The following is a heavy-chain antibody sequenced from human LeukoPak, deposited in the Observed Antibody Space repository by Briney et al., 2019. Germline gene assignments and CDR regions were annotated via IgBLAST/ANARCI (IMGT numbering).Heavy chain of an antibody. Sequence: ASVKVSCKASGYTFTGYYMHWVRQAPGQGLEWMGWINPNSGGTNYAQKFQGRVTMTRDTSISTAYMELSRLRSDDTAVYYCARMQGSGSYYSSWGQGTLVTVSS. D-gene: IGHD3-10*01. CDR2: INPNSGGT. J-gene: IGHJ4*02. V-gene: IGHV1-2*02. CDR3: ARMQGSGSYYSS. CDR1: GYTFTGYY.